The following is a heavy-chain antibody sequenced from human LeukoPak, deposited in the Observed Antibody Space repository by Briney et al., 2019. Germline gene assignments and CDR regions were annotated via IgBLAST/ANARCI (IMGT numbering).Heavy chain of an antibody. D-gene: IGHD6-13*01. V-gene: IGHV3-23*01. CDR2: MSSSGGTT. CDR3: AKKIAAAPTTYSDF. Sequence: GGSLRLSCAASGFTFSSHATTWVRQAPGKGLEWVSVMSSSGGTTNYADSVRGRFTISRDNSKNTLYLQMNSLRAEDTAVYYCAKKIAAAPTTYSDFWGQGTLVTVSS. CDR1: GFTFSSHA. J-gene: IGHJ4*02.